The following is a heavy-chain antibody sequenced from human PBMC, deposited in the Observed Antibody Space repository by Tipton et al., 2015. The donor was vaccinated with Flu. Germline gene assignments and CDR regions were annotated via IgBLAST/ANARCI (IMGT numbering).Heavy chain of an antibody. CDR3: ARVLSSEYYYGMDV. Sequence: SLRLSCAASGFTVSSNYMSWVRQAPGKGLEWVSVTYSGDRTYSADSVKGRFTISRDNSKNTIYLQMNSLRVEDTAVYYCARVLSSEYYYGMDVWGQGTTVTVSS. CDR1: GFTVSSNY. D-gene: IGHD3-16*02. CDR2: TYSGDRT. V-gene: IGHV3-66*01. J-gene: IGHJ6*02.